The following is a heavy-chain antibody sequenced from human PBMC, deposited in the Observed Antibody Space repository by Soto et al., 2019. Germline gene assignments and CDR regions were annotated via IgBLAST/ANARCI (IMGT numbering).Heavy chain of an antibody. J-gene: IGHJ5*02. D-gene: IGHD3-22*01. CDR3: ARKDKSGYFNWFDP. V-gene: IGHV5-51*01. Sequence: GEFLKIWCRTSGYRFTAYWIAWVRQMTGKGLEWMGIIFPSDSDTRYSPSFQGQVTISADRSTSTVFLQWASLKASDTAVYFCARKDKSGYFNWFDPWGQGTLVTVSS. CDR2: IFPSDSDT. CDR1: GYRFTAYW.